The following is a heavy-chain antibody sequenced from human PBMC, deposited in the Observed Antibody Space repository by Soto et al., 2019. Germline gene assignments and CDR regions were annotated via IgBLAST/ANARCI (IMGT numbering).Heavy chain of an antibody. D-gene: IGHD1-26*01. CDR1: GFIFSSYG. CDR3: AKGPSYSGAYFPFGY. V-gene: IGHV3-23*01. CDR2: ISGSGGST. Sequence: QSGGSLRLSCAASGFIFSSYGMSWVRQSPGKGLEWVSSISGSGGSTYYADSVKGRFTISRDNSKSTLYLQMSSLRAEDTAVYSCAKGPSYSGAYFPFGYWGQGTLVTVSS. J-gene: IGHJ4*02.